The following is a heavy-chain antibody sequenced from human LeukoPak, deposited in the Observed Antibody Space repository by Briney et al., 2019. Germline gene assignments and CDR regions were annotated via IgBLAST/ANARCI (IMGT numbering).Heavy chain of an antibody. J-gene: IGHJ3*02. CDR1: GDSISSGSYY. Sequence: LTCTVSGDSISSGSYYWSWIRQPAGKGLEWIGRIYTSGSTNNNPSLKSRVTISVDTSKNHFSLKLSSVTAADTAVYYCARGVAAAVYDAFDIWGQGTMVTVS. CDR3: ARGVAAAVYDAFDI. D-gene: IGHD6-13*01. V-gene: IGHV4-61*02. CDR2: IYTSGST.